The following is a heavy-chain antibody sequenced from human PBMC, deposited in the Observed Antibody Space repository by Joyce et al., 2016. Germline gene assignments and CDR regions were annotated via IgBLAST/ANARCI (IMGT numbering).Heavy chain of an antibody. D-gene: IGHD6-13*01. Sequence: EVQLVESGGGLVKPGGSLRLSCAASGFAFSTYTMSWVRQAPGKGRGWVSSISDNSRFIYYAESLKGRFTISRDNAKNSLYLQMNSLRAEDTAVYYCGRVDPTEQPIDYWGQGTLVTVSS. CDR1: GFAFSTYT. CDR2: ISDNSRFI. CDR3: GRVDPTEQPIDY. V-gene: IGHV3-21*01. J-gene: IGHJ4*02.